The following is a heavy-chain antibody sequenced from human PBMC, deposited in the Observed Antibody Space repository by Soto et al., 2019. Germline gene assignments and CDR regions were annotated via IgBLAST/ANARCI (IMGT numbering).Heavy chain of an antibody. Sequence: PSETLSLTCAVYGGSFSGYYWSWIRQPPGKGLEWIGEINHSGSTNYNPSLKSRVTISVDTSKNQFSLKLSSVTAADTAVYYCARGTGLRYMDVWGKGTTVTVSS. CDR1: GGSFSGYY. CDR2: INHSGST. V-gene: IGHV4-34*01. J-gene: IGHJ6*03. CDR3: ARGTGLRYMDV. D-gene: IGHD5-12*01.